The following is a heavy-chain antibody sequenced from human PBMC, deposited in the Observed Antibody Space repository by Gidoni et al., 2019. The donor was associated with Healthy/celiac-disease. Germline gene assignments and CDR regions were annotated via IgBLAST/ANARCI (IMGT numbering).Heavy chain of an antibody. J-gene: IGHJ6*02. V-gene: IGHV3-9*01. CDR2: ISWNSGSI. CDR1: GFTCAGYA. CDR3: AKVGGALSSYGMDV. Sequence: EVQLVESGGGLVQPGRSLRLSCAASGFTCAGYAMHWVRQAPGKGLGWVSGISWNSGSIGYADSVKGRFTISRDNAKNSLYLQMNSLRAEDTALYYCAKVGGALSSYGMDVWGQGTTVTVSS. D-gene: IGHD3-3*01.